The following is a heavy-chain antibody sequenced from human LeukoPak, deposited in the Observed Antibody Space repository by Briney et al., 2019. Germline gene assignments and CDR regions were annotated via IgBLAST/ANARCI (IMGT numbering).Heavy chain of an antibody. CDR3: ARDRDYGDYRPVSFDY. CDR1: GFTLTSYE. CDR2: ISGGSGSI. Sequence: GGSLRLSCAASGFTLTSYEMNWVRQAPGKGLEWVSFISGGSGSIYYADSVKGRFTISRDNAKNSLYLQMNSLRAEDTAVYYCARDRDYGDYRPVSFDYWGQGTLVTVSS. D-gene: IGHD4-17*01. J-gene: IGHJ4*02. V-gene: IGHV3-48*03.